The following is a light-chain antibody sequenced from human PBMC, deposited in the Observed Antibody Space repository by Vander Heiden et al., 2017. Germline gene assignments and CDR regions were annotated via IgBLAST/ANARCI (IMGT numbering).Light chain of an antibody. Sequence: DIQMTQSPSSLSASVGDRVTLTCRASQSISTYLNWYQQNSGKAPKLLIYGASTLQSGVPSRFSGRGSGTDFTLTISRLQPEDFATYYCQQRDSTPPTFGQGTKLEIK. CDR2: GAS. CDR1: QSISTY. J-gene: IGKJ2*01. V-gene: IGKV1-39*01. CDR3: QQRDSTPPT.